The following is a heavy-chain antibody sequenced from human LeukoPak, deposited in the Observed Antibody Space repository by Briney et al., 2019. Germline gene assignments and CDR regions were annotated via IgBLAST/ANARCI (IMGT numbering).Heavy chain of an antibody. J-gene: IGHJ4*02. CDR2: AGFSGSSI. D-gene: IGHD3-10*01. V-gene: IGHV3-48*04. Sequence: GGSLRLSCAASGFTFSSYGMSWVRQAPGKGLEWVSYAGFSGSSIYYAESMKGRFTISRDNAKNSLYLQMNSLRAEDTAVYYCARGHYGLDYWGQGTLVTVSS. CDR3: ARGHYGLDY. CDR1: GFTFSSYG.